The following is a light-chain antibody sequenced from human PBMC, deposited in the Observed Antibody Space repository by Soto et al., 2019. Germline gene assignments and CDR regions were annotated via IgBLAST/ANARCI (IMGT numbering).Light chain of an antibody. Sequence: QSVLTQPPSVSGAPGQRVTISCSGGSSNIGAGYDVHWYQQLPGTAPKLLIYYNVNRPSGVPDRISGSKSGTSASLDITGLQAEDEAEYYCQSYDSSLPGHVFGTGTKLTVL. V-gene: IGLV1-40*01. J-gene: IGLJ1*01. CDR2: YNV. CDR3: QSYDSSLPGHV. CDR1: SSNIGAGYD.